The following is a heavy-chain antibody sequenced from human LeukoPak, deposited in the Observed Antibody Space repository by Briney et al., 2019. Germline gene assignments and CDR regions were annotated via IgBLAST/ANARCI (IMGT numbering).Heavy chain of an antibody. CDR3: ARTENYDSWSGYRKY. D-gene: IGHD3-3*01. CDR2: ISGSGGRT. CDR1: GFTFSSYA. Sequence: PGGSLRLSCAASGFTFSSYAMSWVRQAPGKGLEWVSGISGSGGRTYYADPVKGRLTISRDNSKNTLYLQMNSLRAEDTAVYYCARTENYDSWSGYRKYWGQGTLVTVSS. V-gene: IGHV3-23*01. J-gene: IGHJ4*02.